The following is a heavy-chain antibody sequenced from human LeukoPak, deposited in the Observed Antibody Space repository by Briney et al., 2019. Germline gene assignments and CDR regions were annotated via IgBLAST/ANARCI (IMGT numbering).Heavy chain of an antibody. Sequence: SETLSLTCTVSGGSISSSSYYWGWIRQPPGKGLEWIGSIYYSGSTYYNPSLKSRVTISVDTSKNQFSLKLSSVTAADTAVYYCARRILYSGSSCDYWGQGTLVTVSS. V-gene: IGHV4-39*07. D-gene: IGHD1-26*01. CDR2: IYYSGST. CDR1: GGSISSSSYY. CDR3: ARRILYSGSSCDY. J-gene: IGHJ4*02.